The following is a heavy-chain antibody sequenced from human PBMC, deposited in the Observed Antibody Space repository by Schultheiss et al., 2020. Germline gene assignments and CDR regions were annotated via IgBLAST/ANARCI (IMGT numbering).Heavy chain of an antibody. CDR3: ARSGPYGSGTYSQHFDY. Sequence: GESLKISCKGSGYSFTSYWIGWVRQMPGKGLEWMGIIYPADSDTRYGPSFQGQVTISADKSISTAYLQWSSLKTSDSAMYYCARSGPYGSGTYSQHFDYWGQGTLVTVSS. CDR1: GYSFTSYW. D-gene: IGHD3-10*01. CDR2: IYPADSDT. J-gene: IGHJ4*02. V-gene: IGHV5-51*01.